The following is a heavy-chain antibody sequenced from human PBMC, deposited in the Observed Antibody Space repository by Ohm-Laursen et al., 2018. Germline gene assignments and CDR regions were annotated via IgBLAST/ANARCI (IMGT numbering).Heavy chain of an antibody. CDR3: ARGSRAGFLDY. CDR2: ISSSGTTI. J-gene: IGHJ4*02. V-gene: IGHV3-48*03. Sequence: SLRLSCTASGFTFSSYEMNWVRQAPGKGLEWLSYISSSGTTIYYADSVKGRFTISRDNAKNSLYLQMNSLRAEDTAVYHCARGSRAGFLDYWGQGTPVTVS. CDR1: GFTFSSYE. D-gene: IGHD3-3*01.